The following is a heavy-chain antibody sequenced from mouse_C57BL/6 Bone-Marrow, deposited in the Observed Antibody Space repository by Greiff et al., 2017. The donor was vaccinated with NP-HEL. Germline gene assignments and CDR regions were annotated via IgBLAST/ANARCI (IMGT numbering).Heavy chain of an antibody. V-gene: IGHV5-15*01. CDR2: ISNLAYSI. D-gene: IGHD1-1*01. CDR1: GFTFSDYG. Sequence: EVQGVESGGGLVQPGGSLKLSCAASGFTFSDYGMAWVRQAPRKGPEWVAFISNLAYSIYYADTVTGRFTISRENAKNTLYLEMSSLRSEDTAMDYCARVYGSSYNFDVWGTGTTVTVSS. CDR3: ARVYGSSYNFDV. J-gene: IGHJ1*03.